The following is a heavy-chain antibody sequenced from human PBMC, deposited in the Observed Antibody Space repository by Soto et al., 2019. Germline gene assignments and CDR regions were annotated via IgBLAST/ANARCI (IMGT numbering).Heavy chain of an antibody. J-gene: IGHJ3*02. Sequence: QVQLVQSGAEVKKPGSSVKVSCKASGGTFSSYAISWVRQAPGQGLEWMVGIIPIFGTANYAQKFQGRVTITADESTSTAYMELSSLRSEDTAVYYCARQFDSSGYYYHWGCGAFDIWGQGTMVTVSS. V-gene: IGHV1-69*01. CDR3: ARQFDSSGYYYHWGCGAFDI. CDR2: IIPIFGTA. D-gene: IGHD3-22*01. CDR1: GGTFSSYA.